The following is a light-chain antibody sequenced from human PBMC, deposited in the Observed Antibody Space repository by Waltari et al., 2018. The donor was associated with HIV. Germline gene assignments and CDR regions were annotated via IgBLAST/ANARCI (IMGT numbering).Light chain of an antibody. CDR2: SNN. V-gene: IGLV1-44*01. Sequence: QSVLTQPPSASGTPGQRVTISCSGSSSNIGSNTVHWYQQLPGTAPKLLIYSNNQRPSGVPDRFSGSKSGTSASLAISGLQSEDEADYYCAAWDDSLNGSMFGGGTKLTVL. J-gene: IGLJ3*02. CDR1: SSNIGSNT. CDR3: AAWDDSLNGSM.